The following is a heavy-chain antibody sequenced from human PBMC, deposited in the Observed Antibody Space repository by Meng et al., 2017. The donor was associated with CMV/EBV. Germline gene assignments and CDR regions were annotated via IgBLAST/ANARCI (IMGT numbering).Heavy chain of an antibody. J-gene: IGHJ4*02. V-gene: IGHV4-61*01. D-gene: IGHD6-19*01. CDR1: NANYY. CDR2: IYYSGST. Sequence: NANYYWAWIRQPPGKGLEWFGYIYYSGSTIYNPSLTSRVTMSVDTSKNQFSLKVDSVTTTDTAVYYCARGGITGSTSAWYAPNYFDFWGQGALVTVSS. CDR3: ARGGITGSTSAWYAPNYFDF.